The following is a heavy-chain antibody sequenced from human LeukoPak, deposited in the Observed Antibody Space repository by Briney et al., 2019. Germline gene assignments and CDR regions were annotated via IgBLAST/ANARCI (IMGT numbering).Heavy chain of an antibody. V-gene: IGHV4-34*01. Sequence: SETLSLTCAVYGGSFSGYYWSWIRQPPGKGLEWIGEINHSGSTNYNPSLKSRVTISVDTSKNQFSLKLSSVTAADTAVYYCARQGLAAGWFGEFFDWGQGTLVTVSS. D-gene: IGHD3-10*01. CDR1: GGSFSGYY. CDR3: ARQGLAAGWFGEFFD. CDR2: INHSGST. J-gene: IGHJ4*02.